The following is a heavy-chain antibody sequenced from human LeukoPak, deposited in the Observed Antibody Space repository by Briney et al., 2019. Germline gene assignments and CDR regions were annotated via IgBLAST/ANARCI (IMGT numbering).Heavy chain of an antibody. CDR3: ARDQKHRDVNWFDP. D-gene: IGHD5-24*01. Sequence: SQTLSLTCAISGESVSSNSAAWNWIRPSPSSGLEWLGRTYYRSKWYNDYAVSVKSRITINPDTSKNQFSLQLNSVTPEDTAVYYCARDQKHRDVNWFDPWGQGTLVTVSS. V-gene: IGHV6-1*01. CDR2: TYYRSKWYN. J-gene: IGHJ5*02. CDR1: GESVSSNSAA.